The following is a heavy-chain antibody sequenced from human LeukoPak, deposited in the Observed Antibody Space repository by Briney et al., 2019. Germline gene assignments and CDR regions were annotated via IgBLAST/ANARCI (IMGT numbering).Heavy chain of an antibody. CDR2: ISYDGSNK. V-gene: IGHV3-30*18. Sequence: PGGSLRLSCAASGFTFSSYGMHWVRQAPGKGLEWVAVISYDGSNKYYADSVKGRFTISRDNSKNTLYLQMNSLRAEDTAVYYCAKGDDILTGSPPGVWGQGTLVTVSS. CDR1: GFTFSSYG. J-gene: IGHJ4*02. D-gene: IGHD3-9*01. CDR3: AKGDDILTGSPPGV.